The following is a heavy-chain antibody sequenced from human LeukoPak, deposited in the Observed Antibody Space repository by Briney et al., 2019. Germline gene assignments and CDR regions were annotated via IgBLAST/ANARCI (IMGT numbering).Heavy chain of an antibody. D-gene: IGHD5-12*01. CDR1: GGTFSSYA. V-gene: IGHV1-69*06. CDR2: IIPIFGTA. J-gene: IGHJ4*02. CDR3: ARDRAVATIGGVDY. Sequence: SVKVSCKASGGTFSSYAISWVRQAPGQGLEWMGGIIPIFGTANYAQKFQGRVTITADKSTSTAYLELSSLRAEDTAVYYCARDRAVATIGGVDYWGQGTLVTVSS.